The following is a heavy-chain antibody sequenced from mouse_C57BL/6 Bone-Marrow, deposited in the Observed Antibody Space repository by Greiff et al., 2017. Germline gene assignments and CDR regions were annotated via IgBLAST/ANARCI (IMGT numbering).Heavy chain of an antibody. J-gene: IGHJ4*01. CDR1: GYTFTSYG. CDR3: ERSDYYGSSYDGYAMDY. CDR2: IYPSSGNT. V-gene: IGHV1-81*01. Sequence: QVQLQQSGAELARPGASVKLSCKASGYTFTSYGISWVKQRTGQGLEWIGEIYPSSGNTYYNEKFKGKATLTADKSSSTAYMQLRSLTSEDSAVYFCERSDYYGSSYDGYAMDYWGPGTSVTVSS. D-gene: IGHD1-1*01.